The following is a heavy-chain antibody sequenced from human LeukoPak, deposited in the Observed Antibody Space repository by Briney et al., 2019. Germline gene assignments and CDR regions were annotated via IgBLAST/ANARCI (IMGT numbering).Heavy chain of an antibody. Sequence: PGGSLRLSCAASGFTVSSNYMSWVRQAPGKGLEWVSVIYSGGSTYYADSVKGRFTISRHNSKNTLYLQMNSLRAEDTVVYYCASAAATLPFDIWGQGIMVTVSS. CDR2: IYSGGST. V-gene: IGHV3-53*04. CDR1: GFTVSSNY. D-gene: IGHD2-15*01. J-gene: IGHJ3*02. CDR3: ASAAATLPFDI.